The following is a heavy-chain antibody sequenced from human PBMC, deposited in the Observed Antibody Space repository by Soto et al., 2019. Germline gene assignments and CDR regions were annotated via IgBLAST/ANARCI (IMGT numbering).Heavy chain of an antibody. V-gene: IGHV1-8*01. D-gene: IGHD6-19*01. Sequence: QVQLVQSGAEVKKPGASVKVSCKASGYTFNSYDIIWVRQATGQGLEWMGWMNPSTGNTDSAEKFQGRLTMTRNTSISTVYMELSSLSFEDTAVYYCARGRIIVAGGFYPWGQGTLVTVSS. CDR1: GYTFNSYD. CDR2: MNPSTGNT. CDR3: ARGRIIVAGGFYP. J-gene: IGHJ5*02.